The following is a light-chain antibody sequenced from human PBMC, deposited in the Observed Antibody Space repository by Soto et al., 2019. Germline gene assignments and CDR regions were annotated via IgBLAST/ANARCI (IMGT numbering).Light chain of an antibody. CDR3: QQANSFPIP. CDR1: QGLKF. Sequence: IQMTQYTSSVSASVGDTVTTTFRASQGLKFLDWSQQKPGKAPRLLIYEATNLQSGVPPRFSGSGSGTDFTLTISSLQPEDFATYFCQQANSFPIPFGQLRLLEIK. V-gene: IGKV1-12*01. CDR2: EAT. J-gene: IGKJ5*01.